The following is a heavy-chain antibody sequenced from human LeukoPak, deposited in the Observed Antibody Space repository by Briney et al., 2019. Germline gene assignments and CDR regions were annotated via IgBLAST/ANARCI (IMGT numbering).Heavy chain of an antibody. Sequence: GGSLRLSCATSGFTVDENYMSWVRQAPGKGLEWVSVIYAGGSTYHADSVKDRFAISRDNIKNTVFLQMDSLRAEDTAVYYCAKDDFWSGCFDYWGQGTLVTVSS. CDR3: AKDDFWSGCFDY. D-gene: IGHD3-3*01. J-gene: IGHJ4*02. CDR2: IYAGGST. CDR1: GFTVDENY. V-gene: IGHV3-66*01.